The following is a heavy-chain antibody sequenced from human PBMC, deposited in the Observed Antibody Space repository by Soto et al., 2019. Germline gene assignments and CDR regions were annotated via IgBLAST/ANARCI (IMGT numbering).Heavy chain of an antibody. CDR1: GYSFINYA. CDR3: ARVYYDFWSGENYYYYMDV. Sequence: ASVKVSCKASGYSFINYAMHWVRQAPGQRLEWMGWINADNGSTKYSHKFQGRVTITRDTSATTVYMELSSLRSEDTAVYYCARVYYDFWSGENYYYYMDVWDRGTTVTVSS. J-gene: IGHJ6*03. CDR2: INADNGST. V-gene: IGHV1-3*01. D-gene: IGHD3-3*01.